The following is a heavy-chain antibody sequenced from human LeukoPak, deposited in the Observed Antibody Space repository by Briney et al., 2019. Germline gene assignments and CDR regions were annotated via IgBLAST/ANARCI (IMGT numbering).Heavy chain of an antibody. CDR1: GFTFSDSY. V-gene: IGHV3-11*06. CDR3: ARDRANYYDSSFQH. CDR2: ISSSSSYI. Sequence: PGGSLRLSCAASGFTFSDSYMGWIRQAPGKGLEWVSSISSSSSYIYYADSVKGRFTISRDNAKNSLYLQMNSLRAEDTAVYYCARDRANYYDSSFQHWGQGTLVTVSS. D-gene: IGHD3-22*01. J-gene: IGHJ1*01.